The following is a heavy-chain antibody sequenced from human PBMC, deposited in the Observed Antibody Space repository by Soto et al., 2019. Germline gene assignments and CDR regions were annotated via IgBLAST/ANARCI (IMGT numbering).Heavy chain of an antibody. V-gene: IGHV1-2*04. CDR2: INPNSGGT. Sequence: ASVKVSCKASGYTFTGYYMHWVRQAPGQGLEWRGWINPNSGGTNYAQKFQGWVTMTRDTSISTAYMELSRLRSDDTAVYYCARDSSAPWGSGWYDYYYGMDVWGQGTIGTVS. D-gene: IGHD6-19*01. CDR1: GYTFTGYY. J-gene: IGHJ6*02. CDR3: ARDSSAPWGSGWYDYYYGMDV.